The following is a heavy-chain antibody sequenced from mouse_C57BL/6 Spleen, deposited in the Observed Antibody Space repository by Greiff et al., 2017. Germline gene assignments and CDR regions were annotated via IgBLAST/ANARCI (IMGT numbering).Heavy chain of an antibody. V-gene: IGHV1-15*01. CDR3: TRAYYSNSYFDY. Sequence: QVQLKQSGAELVRPGASVTLSCKASGYTFTDYEMHWVKQTPVHGLEWIGAIDPETGGTAYNQKFKGKAILTADKSSSTAYMELRSLTSEDSAVYYCTRAYYSNSYFDYWGQGTTLTVSS. CDR1: GYTFTDYE. D-gene: IGHD2-5*01. CDR2: IDPETGGT. J-gene: IGHJ2*01.